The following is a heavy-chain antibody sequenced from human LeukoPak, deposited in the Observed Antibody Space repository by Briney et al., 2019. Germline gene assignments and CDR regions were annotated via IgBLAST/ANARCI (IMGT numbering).Heavy chain of an antibody. CDR3: ARQVGGYCSSTSCYSFDY. V-gene: IGHV1-8*03. Sequence: ASVKVSCKXSGYTFTSYDINWVRQATGQGLEWMGWMNPNSGNTGYAQKFQGRVTITRNTSISTAYMELSSLRSEDTAVYYCARQVGGYCSSTSCYSFDYWGQGTLVTVSS. J-gene: IGHJ4*02. CDR1: GYTFTSYD. D-gene: IGHD2-2*02. CDR2: MNPNSGNT.